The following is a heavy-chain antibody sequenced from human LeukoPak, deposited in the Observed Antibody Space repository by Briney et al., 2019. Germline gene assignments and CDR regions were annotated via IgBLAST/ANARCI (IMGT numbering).Heavy chain of an antibody. Sequence: GGSLRLSCAASGFTFSSYTMSWVRQAPGKGLEWVSAISGSGGSTYYADSVKGRFTISRDNSKNTLYLQMNSLRAEDTAVYYCAKERYNYDFWSGFDYWGQGTLVTVSS. D-gene: IGHD3-3*01. CDR3: AKERYNYDFWSGFDY. CDR1: GFTFSSYT. CDR2: ISGSGGST. V-gene: IGHV3-23*01. J-gene: IGHJ4*02.